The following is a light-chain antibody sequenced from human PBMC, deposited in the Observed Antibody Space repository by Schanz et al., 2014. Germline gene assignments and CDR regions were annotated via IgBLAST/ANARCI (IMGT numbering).Light chain of an antibody. V-gene: IGKV3-11*01. Sequence: EIVLTQSPATLSLSPGERATLSCRASQSVSSYLAWYQQKPGQAPRLLIYDASHRATGIPVRFSGSGTGTDFTLTISSLEPEDFAVYYCHQYGISPFTFGPGTKVDIK. CDR2: DAS. J-gene: IGKJ3*01. CDR1: QSVSSY. CDR3: HQYGISPFT.